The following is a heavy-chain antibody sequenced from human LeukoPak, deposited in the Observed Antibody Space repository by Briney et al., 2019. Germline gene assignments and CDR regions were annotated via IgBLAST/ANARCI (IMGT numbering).Heavy chain of an antibody. Sequence: ASVKVSCKASGYTFTGYYTHWVRQAPGQGLEWMGWINPNSGGTNYAQKFQGRVTMTRDTSVSTAYMELSRLRSDDTAVYYCAREYDSSGYSYYGMDVWGQGTTVTVSS. CDR1: GYTFTGYY. J-gene: IGHJ6*02. D-gene: IGHD3-22*01. V-gene: IGHV1-2*02. CDR2: INPNSGGT. CDR3: AREYDSSGYSYYGMDV.